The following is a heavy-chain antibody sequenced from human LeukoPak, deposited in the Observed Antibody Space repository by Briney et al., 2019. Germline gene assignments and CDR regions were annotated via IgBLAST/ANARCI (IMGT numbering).Heavy chain of an antibody. J-gene: IGHJ4*02. CDR3: AKATFASSWSLYFDY. V-gene: IGHV3-23*01. CDR1: GFSFSSYA. Sequence: PGGSLRLSCAASGFSFSSYAMSWVRQAPGKGLEWVSTISSSGGSTYYADSVKGRFTISRDNSKSTLYLQMNSLRAEDTAVYYCAKATFASSWSLYFDYWGQGTLVTVSS. CDR2: ISSSGGST. D-gene: IGHD6-13*01.